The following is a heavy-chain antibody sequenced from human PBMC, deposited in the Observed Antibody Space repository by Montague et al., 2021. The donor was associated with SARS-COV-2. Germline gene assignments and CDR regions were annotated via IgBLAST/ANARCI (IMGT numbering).Heavy chain of an antibody. Sequence: SLKLSYAASGFTFSSYDMHWVRQAPGKGLEWVAVISYDGSNKYYADSVKGRFTISRDNSKNTLYLQMNSLRAEDTAVYYCAKDVGLRNFFDYWGQGTLVTVSS. J-gene: IGHJ4*02. D-gene: IGHD1-26*01. CDR2: ISYDGSNK. V-gene: IGHV3-30*18. CDR1: GFTFSSYD. CDR3: AKDVGLRNFFDY.